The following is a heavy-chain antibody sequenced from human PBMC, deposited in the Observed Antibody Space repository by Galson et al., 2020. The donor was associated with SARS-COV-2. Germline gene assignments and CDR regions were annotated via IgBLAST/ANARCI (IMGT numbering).Heavy chain of an antibody. CDR2: IYYSGST. V-gene: IGHV4-39*01. CDR1: DGSISSSSYY. D-gene: IGHD3-22*01. Sequence: SETLSLTCTVSDGSISSSSYYWGWIRQPPGKGLEWIGSIYYSGSTYYNPSLKSRVTISVDTSKNQFSLKLSSVTAADTAVYYCARRNYYDGSGYYCYFDYWGQGTRVIGSS. CDR3: ARRNYYDGSGYYCYFDY. J-gene: IGHJ4*02.